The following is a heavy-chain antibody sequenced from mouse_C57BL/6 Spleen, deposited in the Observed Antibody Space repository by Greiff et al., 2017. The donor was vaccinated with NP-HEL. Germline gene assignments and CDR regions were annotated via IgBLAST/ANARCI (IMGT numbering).Heavy chain of an antibody. Sequence: EVQLHESGPGLVKPSQSLSLTCSVTGYSITSGYYWNWIRQFPGNKLEWMGYISYDGSNNYNPSLKNRISITRDTSKNQFFLKLNSVTTEDTATYYCARYYGTLFDYWGQGTTLTVSS. CDR3: ARYYGTLFDY. V-gene: IGHV3-6*01. CDR2: ISYDGSN. D-gene: IGHD1-1*01. J-gene: IGHJ2*01. CDR1: GYSITSGYY.